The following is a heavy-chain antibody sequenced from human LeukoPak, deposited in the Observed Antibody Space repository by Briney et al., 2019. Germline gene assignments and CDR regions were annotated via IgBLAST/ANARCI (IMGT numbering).Heavy chain of an antibody. V-gene: IGHV3-30*04. CDR2: ISYDGSNK. CDR1: GFTFSSYA. J-gene: IGHJ3*02. Sequence: GGSLRLSCAASGFTFSSYAMHWVRQAPGKGLEWVAVISYDGSNKYYADSVKGRFTISRDNSKNTLYLQMNSLRAEDTAVYYCERARITIFGVAIITGSDAFDIWGQGTMVTVSS. CDR3: ERARITIFGVAIITGSDAFDI. D-gene: IGHD3-3*01.